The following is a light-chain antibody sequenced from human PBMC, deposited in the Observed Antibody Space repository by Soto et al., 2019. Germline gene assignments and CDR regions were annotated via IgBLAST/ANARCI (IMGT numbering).Light chain of an antibody. CDR2: GAS. CDR1: QSVSGN. CDR3: QQYNNGWA. V-gene: IGKV3-15*01. J-gene: IGKJ1*01. Sequence: EIVMTQSPATLSVSPGERATLSCRASQSVSGNLAWYQQKPGQAPRLLIDGASSRATDIPARFSGSGSGTEFTLTVSSTQSGDFAVYYCQQYNNGWACSKRTKVEV.